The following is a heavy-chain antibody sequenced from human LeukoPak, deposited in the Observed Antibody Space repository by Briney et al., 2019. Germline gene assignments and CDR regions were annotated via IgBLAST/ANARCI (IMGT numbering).Heavy chain of an antibody. CDR1: GFSFSPYS. D-gene: IGHD3-10*01. Sequence: GGSLRLSCAASGFSFSPYSMNWLRQAPGKGLEWVSYIDSSSGTIYYADSVRGRFTISGDNAKNSLYLQMNSLRAEDTAVYYCARGRFGGNSYPFDYWGQGTLVTVSS. CDR3: ARGRFGGNSYPFDY. V-gene: IGHV3-48*01. J-gene: IGHJ4*02. CDR2: IDSSSGTI.